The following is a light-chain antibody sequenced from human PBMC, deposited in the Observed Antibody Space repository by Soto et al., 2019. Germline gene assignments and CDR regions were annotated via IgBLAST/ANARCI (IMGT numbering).Light chain of an antibody. CDR3: KQYNSYYRT. Sequence: DIQMPPSPSTMSGWVGYRVPINCRASQTISSWLAWYQQKQGKAPKIMIYKASTLKSGVKSRFSGSGSGKEFTLTISSMQHDDFETYYCKQYNSYYRTCGNGTKGDIK. CDR1: QTISSW. V-gene: IGKV1-5*03. J-gene: IGKJ1*01. CDR2: KAS.